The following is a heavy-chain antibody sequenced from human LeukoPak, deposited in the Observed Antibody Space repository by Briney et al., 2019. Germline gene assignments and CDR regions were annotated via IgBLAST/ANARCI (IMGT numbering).Heavy chain of an antibody. Sequence: GGSLRLSCAASGFTFSSYSMNWVRQAPGKGLERLSHISGSSSTIYYADSVKGRFTNSRDNAKNSQYLQMNSLRAEDTAVYYCARESLGYCSGSTCYYFYMDFWGKGTTVTVSS. D-gene: IGHD2-15*01. J-gene: IGHJ6*03. CDR1: GFTFSSYS. CDR2: ISGSSSTI. CDR3: ARESLGYCSGSTCYYFYMDF. V-gene: IGHV3-48*04.